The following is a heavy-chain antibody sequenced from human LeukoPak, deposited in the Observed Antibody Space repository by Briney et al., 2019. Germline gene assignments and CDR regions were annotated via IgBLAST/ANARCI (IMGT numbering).Heavy chain of an antibody. CDR1: GYSFTSYW. CDR3: ARQARGIVAPTNWFDP. J-gene: IGHJ5*02. Sequence: GESLKISCKGSGYSFTSYWIGWVRQIPGKGLEWMGIIYPGDSDTRYSPSFQGQVTISADRSISTAYLQWSSLKASDTAVYYCARQARGIVAPTNWFDPWGQGTLVTVSS. D-gene: IGHD6-13*01. CDR2: IYPGDSDT. V-gene: IGHV5-51*01.